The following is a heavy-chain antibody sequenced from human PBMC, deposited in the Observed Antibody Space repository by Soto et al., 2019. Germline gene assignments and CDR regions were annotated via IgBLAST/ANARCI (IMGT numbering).Heavy chain of an antibody. CDR3: VRHGGVCSDT. J-gene: IGHJ5*02. V-gene: IGHV4-4*02. D-gene: IGHD2-8*02. CDR1: SGSISSGTW. Sequence: QVQLQESGPGLVKPSGTISLTCVVSSGSISSGTWWSWVRQPPGKGLEWIGQVADTGSTIYNPSLRSRVTISIDKSTSQFSLSLSAVTPADTALYYCVRHGGVCSDTWGQGTLVTVSA. CDR2: VADTGST.